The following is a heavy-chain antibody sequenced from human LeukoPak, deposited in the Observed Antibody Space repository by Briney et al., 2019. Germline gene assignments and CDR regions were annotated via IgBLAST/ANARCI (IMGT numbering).Heavy chain of an antibody. D-gene: IGHD3-9*01. CDR2: IYYSGST. Sequence: SETLSLTCTVSGGSISSSSYYWGWIRQPPGKGLEWIGSIYYSGSTNYNPSLKSRVTISVDTSKNQFSLKLSSVTAADTAVYYCARNPSYDILTGYSDYYGMDVWGQGTTVTVSS. CDR3: ARNPSYDILTGYSDYYGMDV. V-gene: IGHV4-39*07. J-gene: IGHJ6*02. CDR1: GGSISSSSYY.